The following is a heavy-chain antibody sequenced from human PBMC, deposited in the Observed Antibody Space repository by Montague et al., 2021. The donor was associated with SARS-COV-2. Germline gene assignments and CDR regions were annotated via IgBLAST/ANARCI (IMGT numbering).Heavy chain of an antibody. D-gene: IGHD3-10*01. V-gene: IGHV4-59*01. CDR3: ARTSRGSRYFYGVDV. J-gene: IGHJ6*02. CDR1: SDSISDYY. CDR2: IFRSGAT. Sequence: SETLSLTCTVSSDSISDYYWSWIRQPPGMGLEWIGYIFRSGATNYNPPLKCRVIISLDTSKSQFSLRLSSVTAADTAIYYCARTSRGSRYFYGVDVWGQGTTVTVSS.